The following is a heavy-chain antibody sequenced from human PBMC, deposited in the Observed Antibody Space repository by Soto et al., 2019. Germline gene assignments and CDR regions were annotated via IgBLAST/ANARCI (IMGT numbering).Heavy chain of an antibody. Sequence: GASVKVSCKASGYTFTSYGISWVRQAPGQGLEWMGWISAYNGNTNYAQKLQGRVTMTTDTSTSTAYMELRSLRSDDTAVYYCARATGDIVVVVAAGYYYYYGMDVWGQGTTVTVSS. CDR2: ISAYNGNT. CDR3: ARATGDIVVVVAAGYYYYYGMDV. D-gene: IGHD2-15*01. V-gene: IGHV1-18*01. J-gene: IGHJ6*02. CDR1: GYTFTSYG.